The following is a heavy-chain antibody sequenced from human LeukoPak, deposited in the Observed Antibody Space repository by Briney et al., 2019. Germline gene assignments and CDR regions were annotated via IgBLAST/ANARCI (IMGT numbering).Heavy chain of an antibody. D-gene: IGHD3-22*01. CDR2: INAGNGNT. J-gene: IGHJ4*02. CDR3: ARTPLDSSGYYYYEYYFDY. V-gene: IGHV1-3*01. CDR1: GYTFTSYA. Sequence: ASVKVSCKASGYTFTSYAMHWVRQAPGQRLEWMGWINAGNGNTKYSQKFQGRVTITRDTSASTAYMELSSLRSEDTAVYYCARTPLDSSGYYYYEYYFDYWGQGTLVTVSS.